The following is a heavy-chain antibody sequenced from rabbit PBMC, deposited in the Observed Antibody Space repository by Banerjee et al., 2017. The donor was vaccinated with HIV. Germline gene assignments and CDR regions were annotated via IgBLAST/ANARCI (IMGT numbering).Heavy chain of an antibody. V-gene: IGHV1S40*01. Sequence: QSLEESGGDLVQPGASLTLTCTASGFSFSNNYYMCWVRQAPGKGLEWIAFIYADGSGNTYYANWAKGRFTISKTSSTTVTLQMTSLTAADTATYFCARGDRFDDYGDGTFNLWGPGTLVTVS. D-gene: IGHD2-1*01. CDR1: GFSFSNNYY. J-gene: IGHJ4*01. CDR2: IYADGSGNT. CDR3: ARGDRFDDYGDGTFNL.